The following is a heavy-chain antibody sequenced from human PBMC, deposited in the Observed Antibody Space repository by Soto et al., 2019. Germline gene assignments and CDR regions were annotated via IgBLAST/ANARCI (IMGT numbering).Heavy chain of an antibody. CDR1: GYTLTELS. CDR3: ATRGVTSITGRPVGPNGRYYYYYYYMDV. D-gene: IGHD1-20*01. J-gene: IGHJ6*03. Sequence: GASVKVSCKVSGYTLTELSMHWVRQAPGKGLEWMGGFDPEDGETIYAQKFQGRVTMTEDTSTDTAYMELSSLRSEDTAVYYCATRGVTSITGRPVGPNGRYYYYYYYMDVWGKGTTVTVSS. V-gene: IGHV1-24*01. CDR2: FDPEDGET.